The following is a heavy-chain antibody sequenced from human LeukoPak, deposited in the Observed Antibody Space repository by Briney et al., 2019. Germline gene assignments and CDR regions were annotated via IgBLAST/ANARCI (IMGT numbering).Heavy chain of an antibody. V-gene: IGHV1-2*02. Sequence: ASVKVSCKASGYTFTGYYMHWVRQAPGQGLEWMGWINPNSGGTNYAQKFQGRVTMTRDTSISTAYMELSRLRSDDTAVYYCARDPGHYYYDSSGYFDYWGQGTLVTVSS. D-gene: IGHD3-22*01. CDR2: INPNSGGT. CDR3: ARDPGHYYYDSSGYFDY. CDR1: GYTFTGYY. J-gene: IGHJ4*02.